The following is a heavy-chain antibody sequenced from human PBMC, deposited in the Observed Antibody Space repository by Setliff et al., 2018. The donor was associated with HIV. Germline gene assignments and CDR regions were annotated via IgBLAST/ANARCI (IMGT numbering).Heavy chain of an antibody. CDR3: AREPPRRRGTVAEDY. J-gene: IGHJ4*02. V-gene: IGHV1-18*01. CDR2: ISSYNGNT. D-gene: IGHD1-26*01. Sequence: GASVKVSCKASGYTFTNYGISWVRQAPGQGLEWMGWISSYNGNTNYAQNFQGRVTMTRDTSMSTVYMELNSLKSEDTAIYYCAREPPRRRGTVAEDYWGQGTLVTVSS. CDR1: GYTFTNYG.